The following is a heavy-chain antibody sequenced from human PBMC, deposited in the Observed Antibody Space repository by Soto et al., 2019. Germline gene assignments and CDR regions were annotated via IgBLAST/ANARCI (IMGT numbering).Heavy chain of an antibody. CDR3: ARSHLITIFGVVTNNWFDP. Sequence: SEILSLTCTVSGGSISSYYWSWIRQPAGKGLEWIGRIYTSGSTNYNPSLKSRVTMSVDTSKNQFSLKLSSVTAADTAVYYCARSHLITIFGVVTNNWFDPWGQGTLVTVSS. J-gene: IGHJ5*02. D-gene: IGHD3-3*01. CDR2: IYTSGST. V-gene: IGHV4-4*07. CDR1: GGSISSYY.